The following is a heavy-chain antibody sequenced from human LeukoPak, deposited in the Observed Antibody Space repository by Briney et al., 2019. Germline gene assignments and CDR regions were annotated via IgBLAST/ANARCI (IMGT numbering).Heavy chain of an antibody. D-gene: IGHD6-13*01. V-gene: IGHV4-34*01. CDR3: AGSGGFSSWVDY. CDR1: GGSFSGYY. Sequence: KPSETLSPTCAVYGGSFSGYYWSWIRQPPGKGLEWIGEINHSGSTNYNPSLKSRVTISVDTSKNQFSLKLSSVTAADTAVYYCAGSGGFSSWVDYWGQGTLVTVSS. CDR2: INHSGST. J-gene: IGHJ4*02.